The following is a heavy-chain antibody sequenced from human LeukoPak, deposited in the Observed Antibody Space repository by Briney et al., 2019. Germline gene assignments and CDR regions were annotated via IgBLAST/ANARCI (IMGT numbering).Heavy chain of an antibody. V-gene: IGHV3-33*03. CDR2: MWANGINE. CDR1: GFTLSTYG. Sequence: QSGGSLRLSCVGSGFTLSTYGIHWVRQAPGKALEWVADMWANGINEGYADSVRGRFTVSRDHSQNTLYLQMNNLRVEDTAVYYCGIDLSSWSLWFDPWGQGTMVIVSS. D-gene: IGHD3-9*01. CDR3: GIDLSSWSLWFDP. J-gene: IGHJ5*02.